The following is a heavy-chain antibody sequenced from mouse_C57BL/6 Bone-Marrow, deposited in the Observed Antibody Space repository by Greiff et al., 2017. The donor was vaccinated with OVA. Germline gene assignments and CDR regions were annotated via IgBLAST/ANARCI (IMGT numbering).Heavy chain of an antibody. Sequence: EVKLVESGGGLVQPGGSLKLSCAASGFTFSDYYMYWVRQTPEKRLEWVAYISNGGGSTYYPDTVKGRFTISRDNAKNTLYLQMSRLKSEDTAMYYCARTYGSSYHHYAMDYWGQGTSVTVSS. V-gene: IGHV5-12*01. CDR1: GFTFSDYY. CDR2: ISNGGGST. D-gene: IGHD1-1*01. J-gene: IGHJ4*01. CDR3: ARTYGSSYHHYAMDY.